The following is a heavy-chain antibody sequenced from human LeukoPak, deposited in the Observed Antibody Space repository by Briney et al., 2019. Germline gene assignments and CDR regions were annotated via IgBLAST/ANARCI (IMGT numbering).Heavy chain of an antibody. J-gene: IGHJ5*02. CDR3: ARDPWGGDIVVPAAIHDP. V-gene: IGHV1-2*06. Sequence: ASVKVSCKASGYTFTGYYMHWVRQAPGQGLEWMGRINPNSGGTYSAQKFQGRVTMTRDTSINTAYMELSRLRSDDTAVYYCARDPWGGDIVVPAAIHDPWGQGSLVIVSS. CDR2: INPNSGGT. D-gene: IGHD2-2*01. CDR1: GYTFTGYY.